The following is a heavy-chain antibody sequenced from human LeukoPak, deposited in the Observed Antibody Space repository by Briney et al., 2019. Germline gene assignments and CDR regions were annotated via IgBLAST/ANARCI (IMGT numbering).Heavy chain of an antibody. CDR3: ARGDHYDILTGYQTPSHLSDY. V-gene: IGHV1-2*02. Sequence: GSVKVSCKASGYTFTAYYVHWVRQAPGQGLEWMGWINPNSGDTNYAQKFRGRVTMTRDTSISTAYMALSRLRCDDTAVYYCARGDHYDILTGYQTPSHLSDYWGQGTLVTVS. D-gene: IGHD3-9*01. J-gene: IGHJ4*02. CDR2: INPNSGDT. CDR1: GYTFTAYY.